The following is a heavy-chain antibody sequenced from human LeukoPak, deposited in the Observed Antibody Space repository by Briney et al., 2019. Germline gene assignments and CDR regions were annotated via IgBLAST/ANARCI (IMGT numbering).Heavy chain of an antibody. CDR3: FAGYYDSSGSYFDY. CDR1: EFTFSSYG. CDR2: ISGSGGST. J-gene: IGHJ4*02. V-gene: IGHV3-23*01. D-gene: IGHD3-22*01. Sequence: GGSLRLSCAASEFTFSSYGMSWVRQAPGRGLEWVSSISGSGGSTQYADSVQGRFAISRDNSKNVLYLQMNSLRAEDTAMYYCFAGYYDSSGSYFDYWGQGTLVTVSS.